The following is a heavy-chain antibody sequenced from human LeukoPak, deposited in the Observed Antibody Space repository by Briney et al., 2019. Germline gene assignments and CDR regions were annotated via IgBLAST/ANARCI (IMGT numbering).Heavy chain of an antibody. Sequence: GESLKISCEASGYTFTKYWIGWVRLVPGKGLEWMGIIWPGDSDARYTPSFQSQVTISADNSISTAYLQWSSLKASDTAMYYCARPTVKSPYDAYDIWGQGTMVTVSS. CDR2: IWPGDSDA. CDR1: GYTFTKYW. D-gene: IGHD4-11*01. CDR3: ARPTVKSPYDAYDI. J-gene: IGHJ3*02. V-gene: IGHV5-51*01.